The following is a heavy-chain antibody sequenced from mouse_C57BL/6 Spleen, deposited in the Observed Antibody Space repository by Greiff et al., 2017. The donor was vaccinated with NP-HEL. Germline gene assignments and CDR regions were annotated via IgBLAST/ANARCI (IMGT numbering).Heavy chain of an antibody. Sequence: EVQLQQSGPELVKPGASVKIPCKASGYTFTDYNMDWVKQSHGKSLEWIGDINPNNGGTIYNQKFKGKATLTVDKSSSTAYMELRSLTSEDTAVYYCARLRITTVVRTWYFDVWGTGTTVTVSS. D-gene: IGHD1-1*01. CDR2: INPNNGGT. CDR1: GYTFTDYN. V-gene: IGHV1-18*01. CDR3: ARLRITTVVRTWYFDV. J-gene: IGHJ1*03.